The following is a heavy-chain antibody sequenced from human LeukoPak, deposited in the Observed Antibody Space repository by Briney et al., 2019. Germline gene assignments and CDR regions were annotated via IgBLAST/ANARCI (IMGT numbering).Heavy chain of an antibody. CDR3: ARRRAATIDY. CDR2: IYYFESS. Sequence: SETLSLTCTVSGGSISSSSYYWGWIRQPPGKGLEWIGTIYYFESSYCNPSLKTRATISVDTSKNQFSLKLSSVTAADTAVYYCARRRAATIDYWGQGTLVTVSS. D-gene: IGHD6-25*01. V-gene: IGHV4-39*01. CDR1: GGSISSSSYY. J-gene: IGHJ4*02.